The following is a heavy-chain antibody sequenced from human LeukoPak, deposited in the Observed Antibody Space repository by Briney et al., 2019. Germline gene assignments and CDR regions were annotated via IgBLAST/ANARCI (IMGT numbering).Heavy chain of an antibody. CDR3: AKDPRVRDIVVVPAAIAPYFDY. J-gene: IGHJ4*02. V-gene: IGHV3-23*01. CDR2: ISGSGGST. D-gene: IGHD2-2*01. CDR1: GFTFSSYS. Sequence: GGSLRLSCAASGFTFSSYSMSWVRQAPGKGLEWVSAISGSGGSTYYADSVKGRFTISRDNSKNTLYLQMNSLRAEDTAVYYCAKDPRVRDIVVVPAAIAPYFDYWGQGTLVTVSS.